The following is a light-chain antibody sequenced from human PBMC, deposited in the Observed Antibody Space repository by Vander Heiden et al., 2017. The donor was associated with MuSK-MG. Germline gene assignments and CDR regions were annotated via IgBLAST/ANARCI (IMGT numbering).Light chain of an antibody. CDR1: LLRSYY. CDR3: NSRDSSGNHLL. V-gene: IGLV3-19*01. Sequence: SSALTQAPAVSVALGQTVRITCQGDLLRSYYANWYQQKPGQAPVVVIYGKNNRPSGIPDRFSGSSSGNTASLTITGAQAEDEADYYCNSRDSSGNHLLFGGGTKLTVL. CDR2: GKN. J-gene: IGLJ2*01.